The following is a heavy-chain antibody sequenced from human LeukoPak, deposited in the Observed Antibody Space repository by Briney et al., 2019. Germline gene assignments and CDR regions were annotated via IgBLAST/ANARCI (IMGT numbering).Heavy chain of an antibody. J-gene: IGHJ4*02. CDR3: ARRAQGTSAYFDY. D-gene: IGHD1-1*01. CDR1: GGSISSYY. V-gene: IGHV4-59*08. Sequence: SETLSLTCTASGGSISSYYWSWIRQPPGKGLEWIGYIYYSGSTNYNPSLKSRVTISVDTSKNQFSLKLSSVTAADTAVYYCARRAQGTSAYFDYWGQGTLVTVSS. CDR2: IYYSGST.